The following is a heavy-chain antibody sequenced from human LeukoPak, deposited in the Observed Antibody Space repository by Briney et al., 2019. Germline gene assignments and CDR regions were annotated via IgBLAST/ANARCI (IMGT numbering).Heavy chain of an antibody. CDR3: ARDRDSHTKFNWFDP. CDR2: IIPIFGTA. Sequence: SVKVSCKASGYTFTSYDINWVRQAPGQGLEWMGGIIPIFGTANYAQKFQGRVTITADESTSTAYMELSSLRSEDTAVYYCARDRDSHTKFNWFDPWGQGTLVTVSS. D-gene: IGHD2-21*01. J-gene: IGHJ5*02. CDR1: GYTFTSYD. V-gene: IGHV1-69*13.